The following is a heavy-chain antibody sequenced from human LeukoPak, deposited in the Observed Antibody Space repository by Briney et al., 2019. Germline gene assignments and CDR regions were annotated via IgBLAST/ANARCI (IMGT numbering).Heavy chain of an antibody. Sequence: GTSLRLSCATSGFTFRSHAMHWVRQSPGKGLEWVAQIWYDGSNKYYADSVKGRFTISRDNSKNTLYLQMNSLRAEDTAVYYCAKDQHSSSAFDPWGQGTLVTVSS. J-gene: IGHJ5*02. D-gene: IGHD6-6*01. CDR1: GFTFRSHA. CDR3: AKDQHSSSAFDP. V-gene: IGHV3-30-3*02. CDR2: IWYDGSNK.